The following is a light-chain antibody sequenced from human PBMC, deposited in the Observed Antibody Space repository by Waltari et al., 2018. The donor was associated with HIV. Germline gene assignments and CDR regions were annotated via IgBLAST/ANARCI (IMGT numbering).Light chain of an antibody. CDR2: KDS. J-gene: IGLJ1*01. CDR3: QSADSSGSYV. V-gene: IGLV3-25*03. Sequence: SYELTQPPSVSVSPGQTAKITCSGDALPKKYVYWYQQKPGQAPVLVIYKDSERPSGIPERFSGSSSGTTVTLTISGVQAEDEADYYCQSADSSGSYVFGTGTKVTVL. CDR1: ALPKKY.